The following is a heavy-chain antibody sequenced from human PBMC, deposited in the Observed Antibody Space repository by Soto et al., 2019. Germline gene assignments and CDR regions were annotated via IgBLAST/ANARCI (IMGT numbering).Heavy chain of an antibody. CDR3: ARGSEDSSGYYFDY. CDR2: INHSGST. J-gene: IGHJ4*02. V-gene: IGHV4-34*01. Sequence: SETLSLTCAVYGGSFSGYYWSWIRQPPGKGLEWIGEINHSGSTNYNPSLKSRVTISVDTSMNQFSLKLSSVTAADTAVYYCARGSEDSSGYYFDYWGQGTLVTVS. CDR1: GGSFSGYY. D-gene: IGHD3-22*01.